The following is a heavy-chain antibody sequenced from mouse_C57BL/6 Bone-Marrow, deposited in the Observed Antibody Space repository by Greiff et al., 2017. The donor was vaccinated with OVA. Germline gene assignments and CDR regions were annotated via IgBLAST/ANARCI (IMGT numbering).Heavy chain of an antibody. CDR1: GFTFSSYG. V-gene: IGHV5-6*01. CDR3: ARYSPYDYYAVDY. J-gene: IGHJ4*01. Sequence: EVNVVESGGDLVKPGGSLKLSCAASGFTFSSYGMSWVRQTPDKRLEWVATISSGGSYTYYPDSVKGRFTLSRDNAKNTLYLQMSSLKSEDTAMYYCARYSPYDYYAVDYWGQGTSVTVSS. CDR2: ISSGGSYT.